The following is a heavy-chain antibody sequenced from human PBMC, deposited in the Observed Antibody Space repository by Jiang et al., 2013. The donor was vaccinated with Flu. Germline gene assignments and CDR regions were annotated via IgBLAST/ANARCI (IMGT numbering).Heavy chain of an antibody. CDR3: ARDSPITMIVVVIPVFDY. J-gene: IGHJ4*02. Sequence: GFTFSSYAMHWVRQAPGKGLEWVAVISYDGSNKYYADSVKGRFTISRDNSKNTLYLQMNSLRAEDTAVYYCARDSPITMIVVVIPVFDYWGQGTLVTVSS. V-gene: IGHV3-30*04. D-gene: IGHD3-22*01. CDR2: ISYDGSNK. CDR1: GFTFSSYA.